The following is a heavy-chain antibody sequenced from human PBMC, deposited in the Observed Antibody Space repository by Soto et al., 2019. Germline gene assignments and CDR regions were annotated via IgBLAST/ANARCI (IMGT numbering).Heavy chain of an antibody. J-gene: IGHJ4*02. CDR1: GYNFATHR. CDR3: ARWNYALDY. V-gene: IGHV5-51*01. CDR2: IYPVNSET. D-gene: IGHD1-7*01. Sequence: EVQLVQSGAEVKKAGESLKMYCKGSGYNFATHRIVWVRQMPGKGLERVALIYPVNSETRYSPSFQGQVTISADNSINNAYLQWSSLRASDTAMYYCARWNYALDYWGPGTLVTVSS.